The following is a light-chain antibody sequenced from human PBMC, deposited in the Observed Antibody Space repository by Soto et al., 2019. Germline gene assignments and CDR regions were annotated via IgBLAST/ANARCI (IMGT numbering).Light chain of an antibody. CDR3: QQYNNWPPIT. CDR2: KAS. V-gene: IGKV1-5*03. CDR1: QTISSW. J-gene: IGKJ5*01. Sequence: DIQMTQSPSTLSGSVGDRFTITCRASQTISSWLAWYQQKPGKAPKLLIYKASTLKSGVPSRFSGSGSGTDFTLTISSLQSEDFAVYYCQQYNNWPPITFGQGTRLEIK.